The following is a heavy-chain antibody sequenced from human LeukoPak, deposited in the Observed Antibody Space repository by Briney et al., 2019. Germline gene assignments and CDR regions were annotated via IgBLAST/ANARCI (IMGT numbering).Heavy chain of an antibody. V-gene: IGHV1-18*01. CDR1: GYTFTSYG. CDR2: ISAYNGNT. J-gene: IGHJ3*02. CDR3: ARAGSITMIHWAFDI. Sequence: GASVKVSFKASGYTFTSYGISWVRQAPGQGLEWMGWISAYNGNTNYAQKLQGRVTMTTDTSTSTAYMELRSLRSDDTAVYYCARAGSITMIHWAFDIWGQGTVVTVSS. D-gene: IGHD3-22*01.